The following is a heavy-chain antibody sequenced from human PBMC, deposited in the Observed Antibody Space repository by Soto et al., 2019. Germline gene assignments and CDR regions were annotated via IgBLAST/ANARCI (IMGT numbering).Heavy chain of an antibody. CDR1: GFTFSSYG. Sequence: QVQVVESGGGVVQPGRSLRLSCAASGFTFSSYGMHWVRQAPGKGLEWVAVIWYDGRNKYYADSVMGRFTISRDNSKNTLFLQMNSLRVEDTAVYYCARVRYCSGGSCYDAMDVWGKGTTVTVSS. J-gene: IGHJ6*04. D-gene: IGHD2-15*01. V-gene: IGHV3-33*01. CDR2: IWYDGRNK. CDR3: ARVRYCSGGSCYDAMDV.